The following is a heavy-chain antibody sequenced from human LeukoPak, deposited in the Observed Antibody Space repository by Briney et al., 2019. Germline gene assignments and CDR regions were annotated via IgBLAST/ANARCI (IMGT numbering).Heavy chain of an antibody. V-gene: IGHV1-46*03. CDR3: ALKYGSSSFQYYFDY. D-gene: IGHD6-6*01. CDR1: GYTFTSYY. Sequence: ASVKVSCKASGYTFTSYYMHWVRQAPGQGLEWMGIINPSGGSTSYAQKFQGRVTMTRDTSTSTVYMELSSLRSEDTAVYYCALKYGSSSFQYYFDYWGQGTLVTVSS. J-gene: IGHJ4*02. CDR2: INPSGGST.